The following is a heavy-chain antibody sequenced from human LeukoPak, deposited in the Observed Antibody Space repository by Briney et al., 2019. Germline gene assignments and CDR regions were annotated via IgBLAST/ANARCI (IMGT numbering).Heavy chain of an antibody. J-gene: IGHJ4*02. D-gene: IGHD6-13*01. CDR3: ARHAGSWYGYYFDY. CDR2: IYYTGTT. CDR1: GGSISPHY. V-gene: IGHV4-59*08. Sequence: SETLSLTCTVSGGSISPHYWSWIRQPPGKGLEWIGYIYYTGTTNYNPSLKNRVTISVDTSKNQFSLKLSSVTAADTAVYYCARHAGSWYGYYFDYWGQGTLVTVSS.